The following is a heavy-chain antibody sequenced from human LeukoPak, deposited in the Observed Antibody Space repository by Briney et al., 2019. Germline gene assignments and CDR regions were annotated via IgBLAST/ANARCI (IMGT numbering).Heavy chain of an antibody. D-gene: IGHD2-21*02. Sequence: PGRSLRLSCAASGFTFSSYAMHWVPQAPGKGLEWVAVITYDGSNKYYADSVKGRFTISRDNSKNTLYLQMIRLRAEDTAVYYCARDSRAYCGGDCQNGYDDFDYWGQGTLVTVSS. J-gene: IGHJ4*02. CDR1: GFTFSSYA. CDR2: ITYDGSNK. V-gene: IGHV3-30*04. CDR3: ARDSRAYCGGDCQNGYDDFDY.